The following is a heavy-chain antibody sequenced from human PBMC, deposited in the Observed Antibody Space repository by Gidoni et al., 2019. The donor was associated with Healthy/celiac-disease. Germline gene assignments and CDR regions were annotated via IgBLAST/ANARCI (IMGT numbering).Heavy chain of an antibody. V-gene: IGHV3-30*18. D-gene: IGHD6-19*01. CDR1: GFTFSSYG. CDR2: ISYDGSNK. CDR3: AKDLRPRRSGWYAFDI. Sequence: QVQLVESGGGVVQPGRSLRLSCAASGFTFSSYGMHWVRQAPGKGLEWVAVISYDGSNKYYADSVKGRFTISRDNSKNTLYLQMNSLRAEDTAVYYCAKDLRPRRSGWYAFDIWGQGTMVTVSS. J-gene: IGHJ3*02.